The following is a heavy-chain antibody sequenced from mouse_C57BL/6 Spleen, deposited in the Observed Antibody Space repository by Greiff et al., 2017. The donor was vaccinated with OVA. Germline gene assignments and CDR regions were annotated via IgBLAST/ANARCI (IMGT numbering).Heavy chain of an antibody. CDR3: ARGEDYGSLDV. V-gene: IGHV3-6*01. CDR1: GYSITSGYY. J-gene: IGHJ1*03. Sequence: EVKLVESGPGLVKPSQSLSLTCSVTGYSITSGYYWNWIRQFPGNKLEWMGYISYDGSNNYNPSLKNRISITRDTSKNQFFLKLNSVTTEDTATYYCARGEDYGSLDVWGTGTTVTVSS. CDR2: ISYDGSN. D-gene: IGHD1-1*01.